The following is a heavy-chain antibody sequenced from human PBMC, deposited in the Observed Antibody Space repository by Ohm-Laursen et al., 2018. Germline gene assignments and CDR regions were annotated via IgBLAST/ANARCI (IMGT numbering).Heavy chain of an antibody. Sequence: SDTLSLTCAVYGGSFSGYYWNWIRQPPGKGLEWIGEINHSRSTKYNSSFKSRVTISVDTSKNQFSLKLSSVTAADPAVYYCARGFSGWWGRIDYWGQGILVTVSS. D-gene: IGHD6-19*01. CDR1: GGSFSGYY. CDR3: ARGFSGWWGRIDY. CDR2: INHSRST. V-gene: IGHV4-34*01. J-gene: IGHJ4*02.